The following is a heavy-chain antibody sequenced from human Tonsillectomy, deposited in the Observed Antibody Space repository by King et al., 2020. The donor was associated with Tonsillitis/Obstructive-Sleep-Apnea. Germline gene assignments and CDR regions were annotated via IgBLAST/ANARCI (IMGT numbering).Heavy chain of an antibody. V-gene: IGHV3-30*18. J-gene: IGHJ4*02. CDR1: GFTFSSYG. Sequence: VQLVESGGGVVQPGRSLRLSCAASGFTFSSYGMHWVRQAPGKGLEWVAVISYDGSNKYYADSVKGRFTISRDNSKNTLYLQMNSLRAEDTAVYYCAKGGGGATVTTVVVSSFDYWGQGTLVTVSS. CDR2: ISYDGSNK. D-gene: IGHD4-17*01. CDR3: AKGGGGATVTTVVVSSFDY.